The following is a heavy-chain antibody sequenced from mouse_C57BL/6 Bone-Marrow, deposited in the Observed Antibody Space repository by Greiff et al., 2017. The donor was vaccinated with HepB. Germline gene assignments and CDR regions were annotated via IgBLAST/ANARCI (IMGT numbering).Heavy chain of an antibody. D-gene: IGHD2-5*01. Sequence: QVQLKESGAELARPGASVKLSCKASGYTFTSYGISWVKQRTGQGLEWIGEVYPRSGNTYYNEKFKGKATLTADKSSSTAYMELRSLTSEDSAVYFCERRSNYVGTFAYWGQGTLVTVSA. CDR3: ERRSNYVGTFAY. V-gene: IGHV1-81*01. CDR2: VYPRSGNT. J-gene: IGHJ3*01. CDR1: GYTFTSYG.